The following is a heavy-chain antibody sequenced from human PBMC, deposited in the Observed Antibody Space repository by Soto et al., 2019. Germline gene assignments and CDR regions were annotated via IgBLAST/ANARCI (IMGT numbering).Heavy chain of an antibody. CDR1: GYTCTSYA. D-gene: IGHD1-26*01. CDR3: ASWDGPPGDY. V-gene: IGHV1-3*01. CDR2: INAGNGNT. J-gene: IGHJ4*02. Sequence: QVQLVQSGAEVQKPGASVKVSCKASGYTCTSYAMHWVRQAPGQRLEWMGRINAGNGNTKYSQKFQGIVTITRDTSASTAYMELSSPRSDDTAVYYCASWDGPPGDYWGQGTLVTGSS.